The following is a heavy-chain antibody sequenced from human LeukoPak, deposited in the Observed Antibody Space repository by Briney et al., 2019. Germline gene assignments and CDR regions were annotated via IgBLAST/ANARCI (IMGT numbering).Heavy chain of an antibody. CDR1: GGTFTSYG. CDR2: ISAHNGNT. CDR3: ARDLGGYDFWSGYYRP. J-gene: IGHJ5*02. V-gene: IGHV1-18*01. D-gene: IGHD3-3*01. Sequence: ASVKVSCKASGGTFTSYGISWVRQAPGQGLEWMGWISAHNGNTNYAQKLQGRVTMTTDTSTSTAYMELRSLRSDDTAVYYCARDLGGYDFWSGYYRPWGQGTLVTVSS.